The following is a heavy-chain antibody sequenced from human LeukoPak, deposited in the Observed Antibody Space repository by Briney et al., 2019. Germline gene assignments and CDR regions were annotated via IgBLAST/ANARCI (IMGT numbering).Heavy chain of an antibody. Sequence: PGGSLRLSCAASGFTVSSSYMSWVRQAPGEALEWVSVIYSGGTTYYADSVQGRFTISRDNSKNTLYLQMNSLRAEDTAVYYCARDSASGWYHANWGQGTLVTVAS. D-gene: IGHD6-19*01. CDR1: GFTVSSSY. CDR3: ARDSASGWYHAN. J-gene: IGHJ4*02. CDR2: IYSGGTT. V-gene: IGHV3-53*01.